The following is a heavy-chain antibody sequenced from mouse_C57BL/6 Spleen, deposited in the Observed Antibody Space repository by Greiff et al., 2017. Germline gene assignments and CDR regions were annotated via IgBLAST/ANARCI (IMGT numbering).Heavy chain of an antibody. J-gene: IGHJ3*01. Sequence: EVQLQQSGPELVKPGASVKISCKASGYSFTDYNMNWVKQSNGKSLEWIGVINPNYGTTSYNQKFKGKATLTVDQSSSTAYMQLNSLTSEDSAVYYGARWGAQATSAWFAYWGQGTLVTVSA. CDR3: ARWGAQATSAWFAY. D-gene: IGHD3-2*02. CDR1: GYSFTDYN. CDR2: INPNYGTT. V-gene: IGHV1-39*01.